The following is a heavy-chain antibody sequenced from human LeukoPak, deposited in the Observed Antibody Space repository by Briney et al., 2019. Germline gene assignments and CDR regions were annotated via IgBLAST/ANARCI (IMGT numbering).Heavy chain of an antibody. CDR2: IYYSGST. CDR3: ARQRFLEWPVNWFDP. Sequence: SETLSLTCTVSGGSISSHYWSWIRQPPGKGLEWIGYIYYSGSTNYNPSLKSRVTISVDTSKNQFSLKLSSVTAADTAVYYCARQRFLEWPVNWFDPWGQGTLVTVSS. D-gene: IGHD3-3*01. V-gene: IGHV4-59*11. J-gene: IGHJ5*02. CDR1: GGSISSHY.